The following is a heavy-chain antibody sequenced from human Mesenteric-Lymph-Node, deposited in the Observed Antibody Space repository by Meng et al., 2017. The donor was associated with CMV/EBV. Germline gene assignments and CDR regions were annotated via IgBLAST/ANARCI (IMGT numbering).Heavy chain of an antibody. CDR1: GFTFSTYS. D-gene: IGHD2-21*01. Sequence: GGSLRLSCAASGFTFSTYSMNWVRQAPGKGLEWVSSISSSGSNIYYADSLKGRFTISRDNAKNSLYLQLNSLRAEDTAVYYCARGYCSGDCSPYLEYWGQGTLVTVSS. J-gene: IGHJ4*02. CDR2: ISSSGSNI. V-gene: IGHV3-21*01. CDR3: ARGYCSGDCSPYLEY.